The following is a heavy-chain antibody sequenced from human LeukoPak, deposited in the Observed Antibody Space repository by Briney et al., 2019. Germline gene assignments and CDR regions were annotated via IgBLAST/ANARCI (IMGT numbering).Heavy chain of an antibody. J-gene: IGHJ6*03. CDR2: INPYTGGT. CDR1: GYIFTDYF. Sequence: PWASVKVSCKASGYIFTDYFIHWVRQAPGQGLEWMGWINPYTGGTKNAQKFQGRVTMTRDTSISTAYMELSRLRSDDTAVYYCARVSGGDCRGYYYSYYMDVWGKGTTVTISS. D-gene: IGHD2-21*02. CDR3: ARVSGGDCRGYYYSYYMDV. V-gene: IGHV1-2*02.